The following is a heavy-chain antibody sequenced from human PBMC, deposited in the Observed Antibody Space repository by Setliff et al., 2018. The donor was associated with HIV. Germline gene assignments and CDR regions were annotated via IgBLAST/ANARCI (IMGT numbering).Heavy chain of an antibody. CDR3: ARGSSWQYYYYYYMDV. CDR1: GGSISSYY. D-gene: IGHD6-13*01. Sequence: SETLSLTCTVSGGSISSYYWSWIRQPPGKGLEWIGYIYYSGSTNYNPSLKSRVTISVDTSKNQFSLKLSSVTAADTAVYYCARGSSWQYYYYYYMDVWGKGTTVTVTS. V-gene: IGHV4-59*01. CDR2: IYYSGST. J-gene: IGHJ6*03.